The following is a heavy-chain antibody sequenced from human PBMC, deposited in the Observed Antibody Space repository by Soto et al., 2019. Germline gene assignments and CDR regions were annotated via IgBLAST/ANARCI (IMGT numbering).Heavy chain of an antibody. D-gene: IGHD2-15*01. V-gene: IGHV4-59*01. CDR3: ARDEAHVPGYCSGGSCYGGAFDI. CDR2: IYYSGST. CDR1: GGSISSYY. Sequence: QVQLQESGPGLVKPSETLSLTCTVSGGSISSYYWSWIRQPPGKGLEWIGYIYYSGSTNYNPSLKSRVTISVDTSKNQFSLKLSSVTAADTAVYYCARDEAHVPGYCSGGSCYGGAFDIWGQGTMVTVSS. J-gene: IGHJ3*02.